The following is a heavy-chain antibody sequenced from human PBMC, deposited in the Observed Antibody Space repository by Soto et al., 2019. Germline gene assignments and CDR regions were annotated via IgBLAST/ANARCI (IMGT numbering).Heavy chain of an antibody. CDR1: GFTFSSYW. CDR3: ARDYLTYFVLGY. Sequence: GGSLRLSCVASGFTFSSYWMHWVRQAPRKGLVWVSRINSDGSTTNYADSVKGRFTISRDNAKNTLYLQMNSLRAEDTAVYYCARDYLTYFVLGYWGQGTLVTVSS. CDR2: INSDGSTT. D-gene: IGHD6-6*01. J-gene: IGHJ4*02. V-gene: IGHV3-74*01.